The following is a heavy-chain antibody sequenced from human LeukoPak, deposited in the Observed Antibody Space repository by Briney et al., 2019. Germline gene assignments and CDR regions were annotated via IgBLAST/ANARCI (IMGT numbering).Heavy chain of an antibody. V-gene: IGHV1-46*01. CDR2: INPSGGST. CDR1: GYTFTSYY. J-gene: IGHJ4*02. D-gene: IGHD2-8*01. Sequence: ASVKVSCKASGYTFTSYYMHWVRQAPGQGLEWMGIINPSGGSTSYAQKFQGRVTMTRDTSTSTVYMELSSLRSEDTAVYYCAREGGEVACTNGVCYEDYWGQGTLVTVSS. CDR3: AREGGEVACTNGVCYEDY.